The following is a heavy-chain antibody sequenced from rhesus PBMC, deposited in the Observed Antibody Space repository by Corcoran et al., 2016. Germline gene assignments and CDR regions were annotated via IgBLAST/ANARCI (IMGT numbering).Heavy chain of an antibody. CDR1: GGSISSNY. J-gene: IGHJ4*01. Sequence: QLQLQESGPGLVKPSETLSLTCAVSGGSISSNYWSWIRQPPGKGLAWIGRICGSGGSTDYNPSPKSRVTIATDTSKNQFSLKLSAVTAADTAVYYCARAPWIAVAGQFDYWGQGVLVTVSS. V-gene: IGHV4-173*01. D-gene: IGHD6-37*01. CDR2: ICGSGGST. CDR3: ARAPWIAVAGQFDY.